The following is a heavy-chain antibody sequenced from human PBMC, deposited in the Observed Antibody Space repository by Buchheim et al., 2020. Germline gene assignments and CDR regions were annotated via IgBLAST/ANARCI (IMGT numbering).Heavy chain of an antibody. V-gene: IGHV3-74*01. CDR1: GFTFSDYW. CDR3: AILPGVVVPAADY. D-gene: IGHD2-2*01. J-gene: IGHJ4*02. CDR2: INRDGSTT. Sequence: EVQLVESGGGLVQPGVSLRLSCAASGFTFSDYWMHWVRQTPGDGLVWVSRINRDGSTTTYADSVKGRFTISRDNAKNTLYLQMNSLRAEDTALYYCAILPGVVVPAADYWGQGTL.